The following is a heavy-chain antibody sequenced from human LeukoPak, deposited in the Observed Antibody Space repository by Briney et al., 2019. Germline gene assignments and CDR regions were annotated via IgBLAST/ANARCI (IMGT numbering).Heavy chain of an antibody. CDR2: IYTRGNT. Sequence: SETLSLTCTVSGGSISSYHWSWIRQPAGKGLEWIGRIYTRGNTNYNPSLKSRVTISVDTSKNQFSLKLSSVTAADTAVYYCARHISVWGRAFDYWGQGTLVTVSS. D-gene: IGHD3-16*01. CDR1: GGSISSYH. J-gene: IGHJ4*02. CDR3: ARHISVWGRAFDY. V-gene: IGHV4-4*07.